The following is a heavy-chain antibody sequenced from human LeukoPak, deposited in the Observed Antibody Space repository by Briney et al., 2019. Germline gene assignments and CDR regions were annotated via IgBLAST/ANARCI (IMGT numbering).Heavy chain of an antibody. V-gene: IGHV4-59*11. CDR1: GGSISSHY. D-gene: IGHD6-13*01. Sequence: SETLSLTCTVSGGSISSHYWSWIRQPPGKGLEWIGYIYYSGSTNYNPSLKSRVTISVDTSKNQFSLKLSSVTAADTAVYYCARSRAAAGGGYWFDPWGQGTLVTVSA. J-gene: IGHJ5*02. CDR2: IYYSGST. CDR3: ARSRAAAGGGYWFDP.